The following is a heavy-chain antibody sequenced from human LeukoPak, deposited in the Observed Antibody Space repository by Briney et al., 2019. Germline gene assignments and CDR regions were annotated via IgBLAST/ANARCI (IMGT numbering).Heavy chain of an antibody. CDR3: AREGGSFGWLLWRYYGMDV. CDR1: GYTFTSYA. Sequence: GASVKVSCKASGYTFTSYAMNWVRQAPGQGLEWMGWINTNTGNPTYAQGFTGRFVFSLDTSVSTAYLQISSLKAEDTAVYYCAREGGSFGWLLWRYYGMDVWGQGTTVTVSS. J-gene: IGHJ6*02. V-gene: IGHV7-4-1*02. CDR2: INTNTGNP. D-gene: IGHD3-9*01.